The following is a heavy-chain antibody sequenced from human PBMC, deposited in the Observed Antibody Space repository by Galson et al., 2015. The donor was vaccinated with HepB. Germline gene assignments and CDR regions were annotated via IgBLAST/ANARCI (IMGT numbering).Heavy chain of an antibody. CDR1: GYTFTSYY. J-gene: IGHJ5*02. D-gene: IGHD3-10*01. Sequence: SVKVSCKASGYTFTSYYMHWVRQAPGQGLEWMGIINPSGGSTSYAQKFQGRVTMTRDTSTSTVCMELSSLRSEDTAVYYCARDPKKRITMVRGVIRTNWFDPWGQGTLVTVSS. CDR2: INPSGGST. V-gene: IGHV1-46*01. CDR3: ARDPKKRITMVRGVIRTNWFDP.